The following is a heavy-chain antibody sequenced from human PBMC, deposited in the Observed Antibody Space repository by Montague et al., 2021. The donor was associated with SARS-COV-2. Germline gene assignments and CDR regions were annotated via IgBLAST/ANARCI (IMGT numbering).Heavy chain of an antibody. CDR3: ARGHIFGPGARGFEH. J-gene: IGHJ4*02. Sequence: SETLSLTCTVSGGSITRNYYWGWIRQPPGKGLEWVGNIYYSGYTXXNPXXXSRVTISIDTSKRYFSLRLNFLTATDTAVYYCARGHIFGPGARGFEHWGQGTLVTVAS. D-gene: IGHD1-26*01. CDR1: GGSITRNYY. CDR2: IYYSGYT. V-gene: IGHV4-39*07.